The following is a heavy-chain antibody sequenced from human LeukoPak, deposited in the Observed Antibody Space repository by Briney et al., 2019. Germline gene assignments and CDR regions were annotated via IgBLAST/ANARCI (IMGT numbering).Heavy chain of an antibody. CDR3: ARDSTPGPDAFDI. CDR2: IKSDGSNI. V-gene: IGHV3-74*01. J-gene: IGHJ3*02. CDR1: GFTFSSYW. Sequence: GGSLRLSCVASGFTFSSYWMQWVRQAPGKGLVWVSRIKSDGSNINYAGSVTGRFIISRDNAKNTLYLQMNSLRVEDTAVYYCARDSTPGPDAFDIWGQGTMVTVSS.